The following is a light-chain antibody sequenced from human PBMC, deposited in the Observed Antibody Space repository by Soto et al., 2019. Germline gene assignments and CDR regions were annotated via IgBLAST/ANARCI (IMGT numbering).Light chain of an antibody. CDR2: GAS. Sequence: ETVSTQSPGTLSLSPGERATLSCRASQSIRSNYLAWYRQTPGQAPRLLIYGASNRATGIPDRCSGSGSGTDFTLIISRLEPEDFALYYCQQYGSSPWTFGQGTKVEIK. CDR3: QQYGSSPWT. CDR1: QSIRSNY. J-gene: IGKJ1*01. V-gene: IGKV3-20*01.